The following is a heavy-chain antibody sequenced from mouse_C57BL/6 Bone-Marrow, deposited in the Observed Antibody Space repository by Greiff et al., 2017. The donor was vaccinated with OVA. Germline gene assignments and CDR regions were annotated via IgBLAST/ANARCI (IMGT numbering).Heavy chain of an antibody. J-gene: IGHJ1*03. Sequence: QVQLQQPGAELVKPGASVKLSCKASGYTFTSYWMQWVKQRPGQGLEWIGEIDPSDSYTNYNKKIKGKATLTVDTSSSKAYMQLSSLTSDDSSVYYCARSEGYGNFYWYFDVWGTGTTVTVSS. CDR2: IDPSDSYT. V-gene: IGHV1-50*01. CDR1: GYTFTSYW. D-gene: IGHD2-10*02. CDR3: ARSEGYGNFYWYFDV.